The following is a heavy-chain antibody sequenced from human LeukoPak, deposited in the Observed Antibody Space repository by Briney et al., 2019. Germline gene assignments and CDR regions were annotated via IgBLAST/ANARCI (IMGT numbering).Heavy chain of an antibody. D-gene: IGHD3-3*01. J-gene: IGHJ4*02. CDR3: ARERSFWRVLDY. V-gene: IGHV3-30-3*01. Sequence: GGSLRLSCAASGFTFSSYAMHWVRQAPGKGLEWVAVISYDGSNKYYADSVKGRFTISRDNSKNTLYLQMNSLRAEDTAVYYCARERSFWRVLDYWGQGTLVPVSS. CDR2: ISYDGSNK. CDR1: GFTFSSYA.